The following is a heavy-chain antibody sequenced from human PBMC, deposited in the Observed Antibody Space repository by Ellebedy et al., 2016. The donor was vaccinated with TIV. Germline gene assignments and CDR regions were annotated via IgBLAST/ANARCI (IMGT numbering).Heavy chain of an antibody. CDR2: INHSGST. J-gene: IGHJ4*02. Sequence: SETLSLXXAVYGGSFSGYYWSWIRQPPGKGLEWIGEINHSGSTNYNPSLKSRVTISVDTSRNQFSLKLSSVTAADTAVYYCASSAVAGRRLLPLDYWGQGTLVTVSS. CDR1: GGSFSGYY. D-gene: IGHD6-19*01. V-gene: IGHV4-34*01. CDR3: ASSAVAGRRLLPLDY.